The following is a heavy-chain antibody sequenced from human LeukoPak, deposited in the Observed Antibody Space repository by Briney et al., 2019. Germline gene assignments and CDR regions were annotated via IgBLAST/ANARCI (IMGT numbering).Heavy chain of an antibody. V-gene: IGHV3-66*01. Sequence: GGSLRLSCAASGLTVSSTYMSWVRQSPGKGLESVSLMYAGGNTYCANSVKGRFTISRDNSKNSVFLQMSSLRVDDTAVYYCARDDGAHWGQGTLVTVSS. CDR1: GLTVSSTY. CDR2: MYAGGNT. D-gene: IGHD3-10*01. CDR3: ARDDGAH. J-gene: IGHJ4*02.